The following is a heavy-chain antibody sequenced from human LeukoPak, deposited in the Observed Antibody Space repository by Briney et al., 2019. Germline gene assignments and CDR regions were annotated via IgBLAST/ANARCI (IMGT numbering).Heavy chain of an antibody. V-gene: IGHV3-21*01. CDR3: ARAGKDYVWGSYRYVDY. CDR2: ISSSSSYI. Sequence: GGSLRLSCAASGFTFSSYSMNWVRQAPGKGLEWVSSISSSSSYIYYADSVKGRFTISRDKAKNSLYLQMNSLRAEDTAVYYCARAGKDYVWGSYRYVDYWGQGTLVTVSS. CDR1: GFTFSSYS. J-gene: IGHJ4*02. D-gene: IGHD3-16*02.